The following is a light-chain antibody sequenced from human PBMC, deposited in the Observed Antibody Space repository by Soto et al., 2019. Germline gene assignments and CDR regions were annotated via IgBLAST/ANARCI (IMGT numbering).Light chain of an antibody. CDR2: DAS. CDR3: QQYDNLLALT. J-gene: IGKJ4*01. V-gene: IGKV1-33*01. CDR1: QDISKY. Sequence: DIQMTQSPSSLSASVGDRVTIACQASQDISKYLNWYQFRPGQAPKLLIYDASNLETGVPSRFRGSGSGTHFTLTIISLQPEDVATYYYQQYDNLLALTFGGGTKVQIK.